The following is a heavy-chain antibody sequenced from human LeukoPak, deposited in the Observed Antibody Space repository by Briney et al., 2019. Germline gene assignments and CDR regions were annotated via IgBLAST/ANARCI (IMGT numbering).Heavy chain of an antibody. D-gene: IGHD2-8*01. CDR1: GFSMSSGSYY. CDR2: IYSSGST. Sequence: SETLSLTCTVSGFSMSSGSYYWTWIRQPAGKGLEWIGHIYSSGSTNYNPSLKRRVTMSVDTSKNQFSLKLNSVTAADTAVYYCARGFPNSAFDFWGHGTVVTVSS. V-gene: IGHV4-61*09. CDR3: ARGFPNSAFDF. J-gene: IGHJ3*01.